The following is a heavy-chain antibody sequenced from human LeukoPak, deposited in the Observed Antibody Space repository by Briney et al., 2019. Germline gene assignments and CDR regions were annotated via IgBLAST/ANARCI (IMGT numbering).Heavy chain of an antibody. CDR1: GGSISSGDYY. J-gene: IGHJ4*02. CDR3: ARVISGSYPYFDY. D-gene: IGHD3-10*01. V-gene: IGHV4-30-4*01. CDR2: IYYSGST. Sequence: SQTVSLTCSVSGGSISSGDYYWSWIRQPPGKGLEWIGYIYYSGSTYYNPSLKSRVTISVDTSKNQFSLKLNSVTAADTAVYYCARVISGSYPYFDYWGQGTLVTVSS.